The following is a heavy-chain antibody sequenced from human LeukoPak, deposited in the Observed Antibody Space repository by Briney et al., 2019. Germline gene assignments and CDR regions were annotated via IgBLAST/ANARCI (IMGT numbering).Heavy chain of an antibody. Sequence: SETLSLTCSVSGDSMINQYWSWIRQPPGKGLEWIGYIHYIGSTNYNPSFESRVIISIETSKNQFSLKLSSVTAADTAVYYCARHKWELDDFDIWGQGTTVTVSS. CDR2: IHYIGST. V-gene: IGHV4-59*08. J-gene: IGHJ3*02. CDR3: ARHKWELDDFDI. CDR1: GDSMINQY. D-gene: IGHD1-26*01.